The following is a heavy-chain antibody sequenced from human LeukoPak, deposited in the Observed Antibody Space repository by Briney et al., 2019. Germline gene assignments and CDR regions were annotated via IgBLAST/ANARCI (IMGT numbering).Heavy chain of an antibody. V-gene: IGHV3-23*01. D-gene: IGHD3-9*01. J-gene: IGHJ4*02. CDR3: AKGDSSTVHLLTGH. Sequence: GGSLRLSCAASGFTFSSYAMTWVRQAPGKGLEWVTAISGSGSSTYYADSVKGRFTISRDNSKNTPCLQMNSLRAEDTAVYYCAKGDSSTVHLLTGHWGQGTLVTVSS. CDR2: ISGSGSST. CDR1: GFTFSSYA.